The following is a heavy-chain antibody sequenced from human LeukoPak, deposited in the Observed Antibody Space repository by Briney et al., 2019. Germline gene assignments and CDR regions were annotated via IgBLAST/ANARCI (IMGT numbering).Heavy chain of an antibody. CDR2: MNPNSGKT. Sequence: ASVKVSCKASGYTFTSYDNNWVRQATGPGLEWMGWMNPNSGKTGNAQKFQGRVTMTRNTSISTAYMELSSLRSEDTAVYYCARGGAVKYCSGGSCYSERWFDPWGQGTLVTVSS. CDR1: GYTFTSYD. V-gene: IGHV1-8*01. J-gene: IGHJ5*02. CDR3: ARGGAVKYCSGGSCYSERWFDP. D-gene: IGHD2-15*01.